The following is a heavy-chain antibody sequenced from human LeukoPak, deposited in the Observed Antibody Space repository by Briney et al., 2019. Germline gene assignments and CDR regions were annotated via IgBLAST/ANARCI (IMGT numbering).Heavy chain of an antibody. D-gene: IGHD3-10*01. CDR3: AKAGGSGSYYNNNYDY. CDR2: ISYDGRDK. CDR1: GFTFSTYA. J-gene: IGHJ4*02. V-gene: IGHV3-30*04. Sequence: GGSLRLSCAASGFTFSTYAMHWVRQAPGKGLEWVAVISYDGRDKYHADSVKGRFTSSRDNAKNSLYLQMNSLRAEDTALYYCAKAGGSGSYYNNNYDYWGQGTLVTVSS.